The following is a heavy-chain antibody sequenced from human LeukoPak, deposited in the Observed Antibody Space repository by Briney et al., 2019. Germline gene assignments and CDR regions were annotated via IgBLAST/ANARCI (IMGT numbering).Heavy chain of an antibody. CDR1: GYTFTSYY. V-gene: IGHV1-46*01. CDR3: ASIFSSSPAFDAFDI. D-gene: IGHD6-13*01. J-gene: IGHJ3*02. CDR2: INPSGGST. Sequence: ASVKVSCKASGYTFTSYYMHWVRQAPGQGLEWMGIINPSGGSTSYAQKFQGRVTMTRDTSTSTVYMELSSLRSEDTAVYYCASIFSSSPAFDAFDIWGQGTMVTVSS.